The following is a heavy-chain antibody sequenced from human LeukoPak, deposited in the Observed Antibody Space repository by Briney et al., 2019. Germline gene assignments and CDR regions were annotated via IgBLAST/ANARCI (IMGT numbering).Heavy chain of an antibody. CDR3: ARRVYGDHYFDY. Sequence: PSETLSLTCTVSGGSISSNSYYWGWIRQPPGKGLEWIGSIYYSGSTYYNPSLKSRVTISVDTSKNQFSLKLSSVTAADTAVYYCARRVYGDHYFDYWGQGTLVTVSS. CDR2: IYYSGST. D-gene: IGHD4-17*01. J-gene: IGHJ4*02. V-gene: IGHV4-39*01. CDR1: GGSISSNSYY.